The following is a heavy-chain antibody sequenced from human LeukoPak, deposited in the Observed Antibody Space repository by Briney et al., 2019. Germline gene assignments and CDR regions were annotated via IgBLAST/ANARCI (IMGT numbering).Heavy chain of an antibody. V-gene: IGHV4-59*01. Sequence: SETLSLTCTVSGGSISSYYWSWIRQPPGKGLEWIGYIYYSGSTNYNPSLKSRVTISVDTSKNQFSLKLSSVTASDTAVYYCAREDDYVWGSYISYWGQGTLVPVSS. CDR2: IYYSGST. D-gene: IGHD3-16*01. J-gene: IGHJ4*02. CDR1: GGSISSYY. CDR3: AREDDYVWGSYISY.